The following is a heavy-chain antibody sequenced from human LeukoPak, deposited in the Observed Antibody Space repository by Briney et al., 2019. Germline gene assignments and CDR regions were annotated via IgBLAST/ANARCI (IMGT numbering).Heavy chain of an antibody. CDR3: ARDGIVGATTFDY. CDR1: GFTFSSYW. D-gene: IGHD1-26*01. Sequence: GGSLRLSCAASGFTFSSYWMSWVRQAPGKGLEWVANIKQDGSEKYYVDSVKGRFTISRDNAKNSLFLQMNSLRAEDTAVYYCARDGIVGATTFDYWGQETLVTVSS. J-gene: IGHJ4*02. V-gene: IGHV3-7*01. CDR2: IKQDGSEK.